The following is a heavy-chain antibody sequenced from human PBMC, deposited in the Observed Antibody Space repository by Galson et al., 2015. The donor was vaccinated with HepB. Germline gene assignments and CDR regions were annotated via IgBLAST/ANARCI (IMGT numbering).Heavy chain of an antibody. Sequence: SVKVSCKASGYTFTGYYMHWVRQAPGQGLEWMGRINPNSGGTNYAQKFQGRVTMTRDTSISTAYMELSRLRSDDTAVYYCATLTNGGNQPDDAFDIWGQGTMVTVSS. D-gene: IGHD2-8*01. CDR3: ATLTNGGNQPDDAFDI. CDR2: INPNSGGT. J-gene: IGHJ3*02. V-gene: IGHV1-2*06. CDR1: GYTFTGYY.